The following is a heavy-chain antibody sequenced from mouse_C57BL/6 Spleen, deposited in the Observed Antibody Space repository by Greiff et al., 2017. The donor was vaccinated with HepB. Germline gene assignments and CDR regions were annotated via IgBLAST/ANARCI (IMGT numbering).Heavy chain of an antibody. CDR3: ARSMEFITTVVANFDY. CDR2: INPSNGGT. Sequence: QVQLQQPGTELVKPGASVKLSCKASGYTFTSYWMHWVKQRPGQGLEWIGNINPSNGGTNYNEKFKSKATLTVDKSSSTAYMQLSSLTSEDSAVYYGARSMEFITTVVANFDYWGQGTTFTVSS. V-gene: IGHV1-53*01. D-gene: IGHD1-1*01. CDR1: GYTFTSYW. J-gene: IGHJ2*01.